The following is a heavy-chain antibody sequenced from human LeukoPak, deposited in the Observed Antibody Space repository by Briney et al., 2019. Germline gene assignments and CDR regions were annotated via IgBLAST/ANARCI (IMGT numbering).Heavy chain of an antibody. J-gene: IGHJ4*02. V-gene: IGHV3-66*01. CDR3: ARDPVLGYDYVWGMGDY. D-gene: IGHD3-16*01. Sequence: GGSLRLSCAASGFTVSSNYMSWVRQAPGKGLEWVSVIYSGGSTYYADSVKGRFTISRDNSKNTLYLQMNSLRAEDTAVYYCARDPVLGYDYVWGMGDYWGQGTLVTVSS. CDR1: GFTVSSNY. CDR2: IYSGGST.